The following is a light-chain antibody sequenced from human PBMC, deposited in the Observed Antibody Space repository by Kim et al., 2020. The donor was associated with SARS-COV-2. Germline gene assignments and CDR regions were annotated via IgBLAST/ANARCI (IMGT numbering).Light chain of an antibody. CDR3: QQSYSTPRT. V-gene: IGKV1-39*01. J-gene: IGKJ1*01. CDR1: QSISSY. CDR2: AAS. Sequence: GDKVTITCRASQSISSYLNWYQQKPGKAPKLLIYAASSLQSGVPSRFSGSGSGTDFTLTISSLQPEDFATYYCQQSYSTPRTFGQGTKVDIK.